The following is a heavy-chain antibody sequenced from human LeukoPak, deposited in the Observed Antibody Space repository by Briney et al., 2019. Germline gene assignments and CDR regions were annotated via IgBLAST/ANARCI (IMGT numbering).Heavy chain of an antibody. CDR2: ISGSGGST. D-gene: IGHD4-17*01. Sequence: GSLRLSCAASGFTFSSYAMSWVRHAPGKGLDWVSSISGSGGSTYYADSVKGRFTISRDNSKNTLYLQMNSLRAEDTAVYYCAKARWAWDMTTLTTHWFDPWGQGTLVTVSS. CDR3: AKARWAWDMTTLTTHWFDP. V-gene: IGHV3-23*01. J-gene: IGHJ5*02. CDR1: GFTFSSYA.